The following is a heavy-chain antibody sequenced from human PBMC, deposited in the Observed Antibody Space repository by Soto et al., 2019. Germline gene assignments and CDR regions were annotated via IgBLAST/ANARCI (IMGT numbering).Heavy chain of an antibody. J-gene: IGHJ3*01. CDR3: VRDDRWAFDF. V-gene: IGHV3-48*02. Sequence: EVHLVESGGGLVQPWGSLRVSCAASGFTFSNYAMNWVRQAPGKGLEWVSYISIGSGSIFYADSVKGRFTISRDDAKNSLYLQMNTLRDEDTAVYYCVRDDRWAFDFWVQGTMVTVSS. CDR1: GFTFSNYA. CDR2: ISIGSGSI. D-gene: IGHD3-22*01.